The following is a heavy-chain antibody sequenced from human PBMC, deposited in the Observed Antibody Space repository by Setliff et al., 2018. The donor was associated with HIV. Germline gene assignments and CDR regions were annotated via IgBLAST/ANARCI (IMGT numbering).Heavy chain of an antibody. CDR1: GYTFTSYY. J-gene: IGHJ5*02. CDR3: ATQFKTTKAFDP. V-gene: IGHV1-46*01. CDR2: SYPSDGRT. Sequence: GASVKVSCKASGYTFTSYYLHWLRQATGQGLEWVGISYPSDGRTQYAQKFQGRVTMTRDTSTSTVYMELSSLRSEDTAVYYCATQFKTTKAFDPWGQGTLVTVSS. D-gene: IGHD4-17*01.